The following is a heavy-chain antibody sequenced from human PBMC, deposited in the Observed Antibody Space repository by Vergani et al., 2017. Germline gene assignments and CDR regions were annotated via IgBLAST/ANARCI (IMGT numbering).Heavy chain of an antibody. Sequence: QITLRESGPALVKPTQTLTLTCTFSGFSLSTSGMCVSWIRQPPGKALEWLARIDWDDDKYYSTSLKTRLTISKETSTNQVVLTMTNMDPVDTATYYCARIQTVTTSGVLTSDYWGKGTLVTVSS. CDR3: ARIQTVTTSGVLTSDY. CDR2: IDWDDDK. D-gene: IGHD4-17*01. J-gene: IGHJ4*02. V-gene: IGHV2-70*15. CDR1: GFSLSTSGMC.